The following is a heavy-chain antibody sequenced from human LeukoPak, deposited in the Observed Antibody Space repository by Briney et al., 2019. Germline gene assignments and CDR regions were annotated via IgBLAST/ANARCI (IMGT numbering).Heavy chain of an antibody. CDR1: GFTFSSYW. CDR2: IKQDGSEK. CDR3: AREHCSSSSCHLDY. Sequence: PGGSLRLSCAASGFTFSSYWMSWVRQAPGKGLEWVANIKQDGSEKYYVNSVRGRFSISRDNAKNSLYLQMNSLRAEDTAVCYCAREHCSSSSCHLDYWGQGTLVTVSS. V-gene: IGHV3-7*01. J-gene: IGHJ4*02. D-gene: IGHD2-2*01.